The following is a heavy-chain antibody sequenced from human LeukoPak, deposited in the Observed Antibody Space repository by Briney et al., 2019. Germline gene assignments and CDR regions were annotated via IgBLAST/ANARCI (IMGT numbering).Heavy chain of an antibody. D-gene: IGHD2-15*01. Sequence: AETLSLTCTVSGGSISSYYWSWLRQPPGKGLEWVGYNCYSGSTNYNPSLKSRVTISVDTSKNQFSLKLSSVTAADTAVYSCASVYGGTPNWYFDLWGRGTLVTVSS. V-gene: IGHV4-59*01. CDR2: NCYSGST. CDR1: GGSISSYY. CDR3: ASVYGGTPNWYFDL. J-gene: IGHJ2*01.